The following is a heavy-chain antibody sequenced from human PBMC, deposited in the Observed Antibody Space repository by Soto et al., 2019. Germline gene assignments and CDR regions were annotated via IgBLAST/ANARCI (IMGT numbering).Heavy chain of an antibody. D-gene: IGHD6-19*01. CDR3: ARDGSGWSRDC. CDR1: GFTFGFSS. Sequence: PGGSLRLSCAAYGFTFGFSSMNWVRQAPGKGLEWVSSISSSSDYIYYADSVKGRFTVSRDNAKNALYLQMNSLRAEDTAVYYCARDGSGWSRDCWGQGTLVTVSS. J-gene: IGHJ4*02. CDR2: ISSSSDYI. V-gene: IGHV3-21*01.